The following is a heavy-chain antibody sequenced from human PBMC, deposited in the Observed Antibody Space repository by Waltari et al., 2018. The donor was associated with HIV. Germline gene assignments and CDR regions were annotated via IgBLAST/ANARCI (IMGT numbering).Heavy chain of an antibody. V-gene: IGHV1-69*01. CDR1: GGTVSSSD. D-gene: IGHD3-22*01. Sequence: QVQLVQSGAEVKKPGSYVKVSCKASGGTVSSSDSGLVRQAPGQGLEWMGAIIPLFGEANYAQKFQGRLTITADESTSTAYMELSSLRSEDTAVYYCARVPDRSGYQRYAMDVWGQGTTVTVS. CDR2: IIPLFGEA. J-gene: IGHJ6*02. CDR3: ARVPDRSGYQRYAMDV.